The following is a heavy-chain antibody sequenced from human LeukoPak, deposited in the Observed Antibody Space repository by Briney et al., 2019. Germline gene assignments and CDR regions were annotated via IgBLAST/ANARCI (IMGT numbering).Heavy chain of an antibody. Sequence: GESLKISCKGCGYSFTSYWISWVRQMPGKGLEWMGRIDPSDSYTNYSPSFQGHVTISADKSISTAYLQWSSLKASDTAMYYCARHGGAAYYYGMDVWGKGTTVTVSS. D-gene: IGHD6-13*01. CDR2: IDPSDSYT. CDR1: GYSFTSYW. CDR3: ARHGGAAYYYGMDV. V-gene: IGHV5-10-1*01. J-gene: IGHJ6*04.